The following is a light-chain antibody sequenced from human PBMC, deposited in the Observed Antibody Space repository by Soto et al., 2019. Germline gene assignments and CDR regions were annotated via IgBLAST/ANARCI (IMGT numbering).Light chain of an antibody. J-gene: IGKJ4*01. Sequence: EIVLTQSPATLSLSPGERATLSCRASQSVSRYLAWYQQKPGQAPRLLTYGASTRATGIPARFSGSGSGTEFTLTISSLQSEDFAVYYCQQYNNWPPLTFGGGTKVDIK. CDR1: QSVSRY. CDR3: QQYNNWPPLT. CDR2: GAS. V-gene: IGKV3-15*01.